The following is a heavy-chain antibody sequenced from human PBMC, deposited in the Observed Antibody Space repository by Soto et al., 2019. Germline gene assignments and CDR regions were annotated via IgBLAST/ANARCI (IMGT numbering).Heavy chain of an antibody. V-gene: IGHV3-23*01. D-gene: IGHD3-3*01. CDR3: AKAGGYDSFTYMDV. Sequence: GGSLRLSCESFGFTFSSYAMTWVRQAPGKGLEWVSRISSGGDVTNYADSVKGRSTISRDNSRNTLYLQVNSLRVEDTAVYYCAKAGGYDSFTYMDVWGKGIMVTVSS. CDR1: GFTFSSYA. J-gene: IGHJ6*03. CDR2: ISSGGDVT.